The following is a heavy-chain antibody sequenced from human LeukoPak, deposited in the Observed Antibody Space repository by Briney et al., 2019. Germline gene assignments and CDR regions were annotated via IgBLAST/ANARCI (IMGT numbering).Heavy chain of an antibody. D-gene: IGHD3-22*01. CDR1: GFTFSSYW. V-gene: IGHV3-7*01. CDR2: IKQDGSEK. CDR3: ARTPYDSSRDYFDY. Sequence: GGSLRLSCAASGFTFSSYWMSWVRQAPGKGLEWVANIKQDGSEKYYVDSVKGRFTISRDNAKNSLYLQMNSLRAEDTAVYYCARTPYDSSRDYFDYWGQGTLVTVSS. J-gene: IGHJ4*02.